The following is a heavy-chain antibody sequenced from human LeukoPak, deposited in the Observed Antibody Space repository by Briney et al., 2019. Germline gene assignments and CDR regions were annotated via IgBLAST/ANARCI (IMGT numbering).Heavy chain of an antibody. CDR2: IRYDGSNK. D-gene: IGHD3-9*01. Sequence: GGSRRLSCAAPGFTFSSYGMHWVRQAPGKGLGWVAFIRYDGSNKYYADSVKGRFTISRDNSKNTLYLQMNSLRAEDTAVYYCAKGGYYDILTGYSDAFDIWGQGTMVTVSS. J-gene: IGHJ3*02. CDR3: AKGGYYDILTGYSDAFDI. V-gene: IGHV3-30*02. CDR1: GFTFSSYG.